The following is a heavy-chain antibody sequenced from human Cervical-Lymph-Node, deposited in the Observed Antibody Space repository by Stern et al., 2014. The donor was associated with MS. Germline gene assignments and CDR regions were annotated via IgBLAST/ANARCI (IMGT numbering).Heavy chain of an antibody. Sequence: VQLVESGGGVVQLGRSLRLSCAASGFTFSSYGMHWVRQAPGKGLEWVAVIWYDGSNKYYADSVKGRFTISRDNSKNTLYLQMNSLRAEDTAVYYCARRLGYCSGGSCYNYYYGMDVWGQGTTVTVSS. CDR2: IWYDGSNK. CDR3: ARRLGYCSGGSCYNYYYGMDV. V-gene: IGHV3-33*01. D-gene: IGHD2-15*01. CDR1: GFTFSSYG. J-gene: IGHJ6*02.